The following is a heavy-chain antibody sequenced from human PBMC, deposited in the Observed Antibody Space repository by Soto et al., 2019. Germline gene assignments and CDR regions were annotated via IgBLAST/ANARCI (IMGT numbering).Heavy chain of an antibody. CDR1: GFTFSSYA. D-gene: IGHD6-13*01. J-gene: IGHJ4*02. CDR3: AKAFSWYDY. V-gene: IGHV3-23*01. CDR2: ISGSGGST. Sequence: EVQLLESGGGLIQPGGSLRLSCAASGFTFSSYAMNWVRQAPGKGLEWVSGISGSGGSTYYADSVKGRFTISRDNSQNTVYLQMRSLRAEDTAVYYCAKAFSWYDYWGQGTLVTVSS.